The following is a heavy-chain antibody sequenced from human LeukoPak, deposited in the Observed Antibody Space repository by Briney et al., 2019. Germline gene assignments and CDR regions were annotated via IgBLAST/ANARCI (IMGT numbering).Heavy chain of an antibody. D-gene: IGHD3-3*01. CDR1: GYTFTSYY. CDR3: ARGWSGYPLYYGMDV. Sequence: GASVKASCKASGYTFTSYYMHWVRQAPGQGLEWMGIINPSGGSTSYAQKFQGRVTMTRDTSTSTVYMELSSLRSEDTAVYYCARGWSGYPLYYGMDVWGQGTTVTVSS. CDR2: INPSGGST. V-gene: IGHV1-46*01. J-gene: IGHJ6*02.